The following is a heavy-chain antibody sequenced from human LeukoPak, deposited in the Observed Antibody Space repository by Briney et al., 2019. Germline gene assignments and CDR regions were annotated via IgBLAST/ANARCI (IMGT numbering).Heavy chain of an antibody. D-gene: IGHD6-13*01. V-gene: IGHV4-59*01. CDR1: GGSISSYY. CDR2: IYYIGST. Sequence: SETLSITCTVSGGSISSYYWSWIREPPAQPPARIGYIYYIGSTNYNPSLKSRVTISVDTSKNQFSLKLSSVTAADTAVYYCARGTGYSSSWYVYWGQGTLVTVSS. J-gene: IGHJ4*02. CDR3: ARGTGYSSSWYVY.